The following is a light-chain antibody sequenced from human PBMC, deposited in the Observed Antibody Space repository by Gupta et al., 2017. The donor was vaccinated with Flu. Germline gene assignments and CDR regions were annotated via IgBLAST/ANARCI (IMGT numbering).Light chain of an antibody. Sequence: EIELTQSPATLSLSPGERATLSCRASQSVNTYLAWYQKKPGQAPRLLIYDSSTRATGIPARFSGSGYGTDFTLTISSREPEDFAVYYCQKHSKWPPWTFGQGTKVEIK. J-gene: IGKJ1*01. CDR2: DSS. CDR3: QKHSKWPPWT. V-gene: IGKV3-11*01. CDR1: QSVNTY.